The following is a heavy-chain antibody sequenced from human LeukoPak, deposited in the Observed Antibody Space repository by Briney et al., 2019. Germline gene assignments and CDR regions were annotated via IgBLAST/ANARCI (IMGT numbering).Heavy chain of an antibody. CDR3: AKDIRDYEVLTGSGGIDY. CDR2: ISGSGGNT. V-gene: IGHV3-23*01. D-gene: IGHD3-9*01. Sequence: PGGSLRLSCAASGFTFWNYAMTWVRQAPGKGLEWVSGISGSGGNTYYADSLKGRFTISRDNSKSTLFLQMNSLRAEDTAVYFCAKDIRDYEVLTGSGGIDYWGQGTLDTVDS. J-gene: IGHJ4*02. CDR1: GFTFWNYA.